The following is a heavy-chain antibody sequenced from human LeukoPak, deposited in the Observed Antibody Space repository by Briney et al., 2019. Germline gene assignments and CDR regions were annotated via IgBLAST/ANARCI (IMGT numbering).Heavy chain of an antibody. CDR3: AMASYYALDY. Sequence: HGRSLRLSCAATGFTFSSYGMHWVRQAPGKGLEWVAVIWYDGSNKYYADSVKGRFTISRDNSKNTLYLQMNSLRAEDTAVYYCAMASYYALDYWGQGTLVTVSS. J-gene: IGHJ4*02. CDR1: GFTFSSYG. CDR2: IWYDGSNK. V-gene: IGHV3-33*01. D-gene: IGHD2/OR15-2a*01.